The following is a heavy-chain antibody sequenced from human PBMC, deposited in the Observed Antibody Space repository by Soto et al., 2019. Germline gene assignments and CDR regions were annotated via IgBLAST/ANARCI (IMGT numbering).Heavy chain of an antibody. D-gene: IGHD6-13*01. CDR1: GVAIITYY. Sequence: SETLSLTCTVSGVAIITYYWNWIRQPPGKGLEWIGYIYYSGSTNYNPSLKSRVTMSVDSSKNQFSLRLTSVTAADTAMYYCASSYSTSRFYLCGQGTPVTVSS. J-gene: IGHJ5*02. CDR2: IYYSGST. V-gene: IGHV4-59*08. CDR3: ASSYSTSRFYL.